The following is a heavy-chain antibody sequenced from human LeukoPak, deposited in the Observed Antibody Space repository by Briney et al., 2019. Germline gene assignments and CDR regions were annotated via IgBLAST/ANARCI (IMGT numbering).Heavy chain of an antibody. D-gene: IGHD6-6*01. CDR3: ARVQLLEYYYYSYMDV. CDR1: GFTFSSYG. V-gene: IGHV3-23*01. Sequence: PGGSLRLSCAASGFTFSSYGMSWVRQAPGKGLEWVSAISGSGGSTYYADSVKGRFTISRDNSKNTLYLQMNRLRAEDTALYYCARVQLLEYYYYSYMDVWGKGTTVTDSS. J-gene: IGHJ6*03. CDR2: ISGSGGST.